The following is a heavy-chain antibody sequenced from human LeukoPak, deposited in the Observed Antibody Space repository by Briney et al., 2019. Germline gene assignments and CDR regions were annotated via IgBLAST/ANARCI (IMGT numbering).Heavy chain of an antibody. J-gene: IGHJ4*02. V-gene: IGHV1-46*01. D-gene: IGHD3-22*01. CDR1: GYTFTSYY. CDR3: AREHYDSSGYYYG. CDR2: INPSGGGT. Sequence: ASVKVSCKASGYTFTSYYMHWVRQAPGQGLEWMGIINPSGGGTSYAQKFQGRVTMTRDMSTSTVYMELSSLRSEDTAVYCCAREHYDSSGYYYGWGQGTLVTVSS.